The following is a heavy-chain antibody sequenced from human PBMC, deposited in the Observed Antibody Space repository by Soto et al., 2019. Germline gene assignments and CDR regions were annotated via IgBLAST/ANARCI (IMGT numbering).Heavy chain of an antibody. CDR3: AREQRAAAMN. D-gene: IGHD6-13*01. CDR2: IYYSGST. Sequence: SETLSLTCTVSGGSISSYYWSWIRQPPGKGLEWIGYIYYSGSTNYNPSLKSRVTISVDNSKNTLYLQMNSLRAEDTAVYYCAREQRAAAMNWGQGTLVTVSS. CDR1: GGSISSYY. J-gene: IGHJ4*02. V-gene: IGHV4-59*12.